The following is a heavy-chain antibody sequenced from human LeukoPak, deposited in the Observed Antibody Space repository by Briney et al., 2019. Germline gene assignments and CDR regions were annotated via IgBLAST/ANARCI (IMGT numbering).Heavy chain of an antibody. J-gene: IGHJ6*03. CDR3: AKEPPLWVYYYYYYMDV. Sequence: SETLSLTCTVSGGSISSSSYYWGWIRQPPGKGLEWIGSIYYSGSTYYNPSLKSRVTISVDTSKNQFSLKLSSVTAADTAVYYCAKEPPLWVYYYYYYMDVWGKGTTVTVSS. CDR1: GGSISSSSYY. D-gene: IGHD1-26*01. V-gene: IGHV4-39*07. CDR2: IYYSGST.